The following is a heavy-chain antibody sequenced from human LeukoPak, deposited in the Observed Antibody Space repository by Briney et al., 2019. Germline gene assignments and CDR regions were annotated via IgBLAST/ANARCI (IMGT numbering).Heavy chain of an antibody. J-gene: IGHJ4*02. V-gene: IGHV4-34*01. Sequence: SETLSLTCAVYGGSFSGYYWSWIRQPPGKGLEWIGEINHSGSTNYNPSLKSRVTISVDTSKKQFSLKLSSVTAADTAVYYCARGHFYYYGSGSWDYWGQGTLVTVSS. D-gene: IGHD3-10*01. CDR1: GGSFSGYY. CDR2: INHSGST. CDR3: ARGHFYYYGSGSWDY.